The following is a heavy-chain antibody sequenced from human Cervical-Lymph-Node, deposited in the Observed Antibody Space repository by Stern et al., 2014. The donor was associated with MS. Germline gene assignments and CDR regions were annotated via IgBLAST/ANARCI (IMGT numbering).Heavy chain of an antibody. CDR3: ARGGTRLTEFDLPRYYGMDV. D-gene: IGHD3-10*01. J-gene: IGHJ6*02. CDR1: GYTFTNSD. CDR2: MNPDSGEH. V-gene: IGHV1-8*02. Sequence: VQLVQSGAEVKKPGASVKVSCKASGYTFTNSDINWVRQATGQGLEWMGWMNPDSGEHGYAQKFQGRVTMTRNTSTSTDYLGLSRLSSEDTAVYYCARGGTRLTEFDLPRYYGMDVLGQGTTVTVSS.